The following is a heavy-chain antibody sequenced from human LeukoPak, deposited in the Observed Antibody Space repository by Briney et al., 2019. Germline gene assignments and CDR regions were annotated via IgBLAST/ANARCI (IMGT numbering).Heavy chain of an antibody. J-gene: IGHJ5*02. V-gene: IGHV5-51*01. Sequence: GESLKISCKVSGHSFTTYWIGWVRQMPGQGLEWMAIIYLGDSDTKYGPSFQGQVTISGDKSMSTVFLQWNSLKPSDTAMYYCVTFNILGIPAPAGLAAPPPDPFSLNWFDPWGQGTLVTVSP. CDR1: GHSFTTYW. D-gene: IGHD3-3*02. CDR2: IYLGDSDT. CDR3: VTFNILGIPAPAGLAAPPPDPFSLNWFDP.